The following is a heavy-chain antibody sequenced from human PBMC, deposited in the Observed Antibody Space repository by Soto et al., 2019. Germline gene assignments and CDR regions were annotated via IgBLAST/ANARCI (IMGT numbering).Heavy chain of an antibody. D-gene: IGHD1-26*01. CDR1: GFTFRDYG. CDR2: ISHHGLKE. Sequence: QVQLVESGGGVVRPGRSVRLSCVASGFTFRDYGMHWVRQAPGKGLEWVAGISHHGLKENYADSVKGRFTISRDNSKKTVYLQLNSLRGDDTAVYYCEKDWVGGSNRYYFEYWGQGTLVTVSS. CDR3: EKDWVGGSNRYYFEY. V-gene: IGHV3-30*18. J-gene: IGHJ4*02.